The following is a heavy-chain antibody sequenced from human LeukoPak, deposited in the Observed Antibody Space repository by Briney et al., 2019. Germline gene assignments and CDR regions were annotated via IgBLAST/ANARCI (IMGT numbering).Heavy chain of an antibody. Sequence: SETLSLTRTVSGGSISSYYWSWIRQPPGKGLEWIGYTYYSGSTNYNPSLKSRVTISVDTSKNQFSLKLSSVTAADTAVYYCASQEVVVTSSGFDIWGQGTIVTVSS. CDR3: ASQEVVVTSSGFDI. CDR1: GGSISSYY. D-gene: IGHD2-21*02. CDR2: TYYSGST. V-gene: IGHV4-59*01. J-gene: IGHJ3*02.